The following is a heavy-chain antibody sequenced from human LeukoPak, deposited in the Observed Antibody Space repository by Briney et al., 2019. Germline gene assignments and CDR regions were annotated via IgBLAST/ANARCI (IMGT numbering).Heavy chain of an antibody. CDR2: IYSSGTT. J-gene: IGHJ5*02. D-gene: IGHD3-16*01. Sequence: SETLSLTCTVSGGSISSYTWSWTRQPAGMRLEWIGRIYSSGTTNYNPSFESRVTMSVDTSKNQVYLKLTSVTAADTAVYYCARETYNDAWYGDLWGQGSLVTVSS. CDR3: ARETYNDAWYGDL. V-gene: IGHV4-4*07. CDR1: GGSISSYT.